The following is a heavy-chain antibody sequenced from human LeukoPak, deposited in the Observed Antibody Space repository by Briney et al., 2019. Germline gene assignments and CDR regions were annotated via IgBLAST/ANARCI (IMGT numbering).Heavy chain of an antibody. CDR1: GYTFTSYG. D-gene: IGHD6-13*01. Sequence: SVKVSCKASGYTFTSYGISWVRQAPGQGLEWMGGIIPIFGTANYAQKFQGRVTITTDESTSTAYMELSSLRSEDTAVYYCARGPVIAAAGYYFDYWGQGTLVTVSS. V-gene: IGHV1-69*05. CDR2: IIPIFGTA. J-gene: IGHJ4*02. CDR3: ARGPVIAAAGYYFDY.